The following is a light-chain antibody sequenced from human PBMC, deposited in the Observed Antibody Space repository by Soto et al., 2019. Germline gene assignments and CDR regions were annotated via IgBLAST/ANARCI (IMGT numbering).Light chain of an antibody. CDR1: QDISCH. V-gene: IGKV1-27*01. CDR2: EAS. J-gene: IGKJ1*01. Sequence: DIQMTQSPSSLSASVGDRVTITCRASQDISCHLAWYQQKPGKVPKLLIAEASSLQSGVPSRFSGSGSGTDFTLTITSLQPEDIATYYCQKYNRTPRSFGQGTKVELK. CDR3: QKYNRTPRS.